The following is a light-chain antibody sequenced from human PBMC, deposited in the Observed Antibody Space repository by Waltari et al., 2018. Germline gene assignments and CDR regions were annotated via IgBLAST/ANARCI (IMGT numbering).Light chain of an antibody. CDR1: QSVIKY. CDR3: QKYDSLPAT. V-gene: IGKV3-20*01. Sequence: SCRASQSVIKYLACYQQRPGRAPRLLIYHASTRATGIPDRFSGSGSGTDFSLTISRLEPEDFAVYYCQKYDSLPATFGQGTRVEIK. CDR2: HAS. J-gene: IGKJ1*01.